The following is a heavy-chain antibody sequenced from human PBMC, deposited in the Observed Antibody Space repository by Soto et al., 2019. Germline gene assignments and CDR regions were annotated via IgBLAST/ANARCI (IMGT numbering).Heavy chain of an antibody. V-gene: IGHV1-58*01. Sequence: GASVKVSCKASGVTFTSSAVQWVRQARGQRLEWIGWIVVGSGNTNYAQKFQERVTITRDMSTSTAYMELSSLRSEDTAVYYCAADPPGGVSKQFDYWGQGTLVTVSS. CDR2: IVVGSGNT. J-gene: IGHJ4*02. D-gene: IGHD3-16*01. CDR1: GVTFTSSA. CDR3: AADPPGGVSKQFDY.